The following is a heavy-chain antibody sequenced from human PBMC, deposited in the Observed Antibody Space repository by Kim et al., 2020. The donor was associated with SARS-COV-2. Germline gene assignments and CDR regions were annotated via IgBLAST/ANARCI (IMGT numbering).Heavy chain of an antibody. J-gene: IGHJ4*01. V-gene: IGHV3-66*03. Sequence: GGSLRLSCEASGFSIGDNFMGWVRQAPGKGLEWVSVIYRNGDTHYADSVKGRFTISRDNPKNTLYLQMDSLRPGDTDVYHCAKDPGHSVGVDYGDYWGHGILVTVSS. CDR3: AKDPGHSVGVDYGDY. CDR2: IYRNGDT. D-gene: IGHD2-21*01. CDR1: GFSIGDNF.